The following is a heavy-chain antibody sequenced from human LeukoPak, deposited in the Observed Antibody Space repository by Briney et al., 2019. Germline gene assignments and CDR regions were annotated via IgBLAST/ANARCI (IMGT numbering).Heavy chain of an antibody. Sequence: SETLSLTCAVYGGSFSGYYWSWIRQPPGKGLEWIGEINHSGSTNYNPSLKSRVTISVDTSKNQFSLKLSSVTAADTAVYYCARWYYDILTGYSTLDYWGQGTLVTVSS. D-gene: IGHD3-9*01. CDR3: ARWYYDILTGYSTLDY. CDR1: GGSFSGYY. V-gene: IGHV4-34*01. CDR2: INHSGST. J-gene: IGHJ4*02.